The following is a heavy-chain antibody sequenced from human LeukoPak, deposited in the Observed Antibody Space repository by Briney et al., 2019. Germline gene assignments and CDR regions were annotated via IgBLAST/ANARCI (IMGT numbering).Heavy chain of an antibody. D-gene: IGHD6-13*01. CDR3: ACSGYSRSWYSDS. CDR2: ISSSSSYI. CDR1: GFTFSSYS. V-gene: IGHV3-21*01. J-gene: IGHJ4*02. Sequence: GGSLRLSCAASGFTFSSYSMNWVRQAPGKGLEGFSSISSSSSYIYYADSVKGRFTISRDNAKNSLYLQMNSLRAEETAVYYCACSGYSRSWYSDSWGQGTLVTVSS.